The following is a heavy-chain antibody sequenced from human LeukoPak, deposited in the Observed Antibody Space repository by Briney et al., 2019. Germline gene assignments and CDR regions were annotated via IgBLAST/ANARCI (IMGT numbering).Heavy chain of an antibody. CDR2: IHHSGST. CDR3: ARGFADRSGFLLSYFDY. J-gene: IGHJ4*02. Sequence: SGTLSLTCTISGGSISNYYWSWIRQPPGKGLEWMGYIHHSGSTNYNPSLKSRVTISVDTSKNQFSLKLSSVTAADTAVYYCARGFADRSGFLLSYFDYWGQGTLVTVSS. CDR1: GGSISNYY. V-gene: IGHV4-59*01. D-gene: IGHD3-22*01.